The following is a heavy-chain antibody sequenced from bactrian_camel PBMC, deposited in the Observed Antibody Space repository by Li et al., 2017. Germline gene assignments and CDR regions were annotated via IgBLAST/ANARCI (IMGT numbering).Heavy chain of an antibody. J-gene: IGHJ4*01. V-gene: IGHV3S1*01. CDR1: GYTYSNDC. CDR2: IYIGGGRT. CDR3: AADQGRLIMSICSLHLSSSAGYY. Sequence: QVQLVESGGGSVQAGGSLRLSCAASGYTYSNDCMGWFRQAPGKEREGVAAIYIGGGRTYYHNSVEGRFTISQDNAKNTLYLQMNSLKPEDTAMYYCAADQGRLIMSICSLHLSSSAGYYWGQRTQVTVS. D-gene: IGHD2*01.